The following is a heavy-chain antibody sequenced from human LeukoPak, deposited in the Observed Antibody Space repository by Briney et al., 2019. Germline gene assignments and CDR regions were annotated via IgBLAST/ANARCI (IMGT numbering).Heavy chain of an antibody. Sequence: GGSLRLSCAASGFTFSSYGMHWVRQAPGKGLEWVAVISYDGSNKYYADSVKGRFTISRDNSKNTLYLQMNSLRAEDTAVYYCAMIGGYCTNGVCYGGFDYWGQGTLVTVSS. V-gene: IGHV3-30*03. J-gene: IGHJ4*02. CDR2: ISYDGSNK. CDR3: AMIGGYCTNGVCYGGFDY. D-gene: IGHD2-8*01. CDR1: GFTFSSYG.